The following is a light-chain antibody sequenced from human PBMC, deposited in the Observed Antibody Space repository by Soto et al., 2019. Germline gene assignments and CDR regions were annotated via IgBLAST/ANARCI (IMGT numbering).Light chain of an antibody. V-gene: IGLV2-14*01. CDR2: EVS. CDR1: SSDVGAYNY. Sequence: QSALTQPASVSGSPGQSITISCTGTSSDVGAYNYVSWYQQHPGKAPKLMIYEVSNRPSGVSNRFSGSKSGNTASLTISGLHAEDEAAYYCSSFTSSSTPRVFGGGTKVTVL. J-gene: IGLJ3*02. CDR3: SSFTSSSTPRV.